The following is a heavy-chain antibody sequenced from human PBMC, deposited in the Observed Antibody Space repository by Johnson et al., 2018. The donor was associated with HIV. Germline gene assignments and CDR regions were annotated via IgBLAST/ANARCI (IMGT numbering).Heavy chain of an antibody. CDR2: INQDGSQK. Sequence: VQLVESGGTLVQPGGSLRLSCATSGFNFGSYWMSWVRLAPGNRLEWVATINQDGSQKYHVDSLTGRFTISRDTARNSLFLQMISLRAEDTAVYYCARDFGYSSTYYSWGAFDIWGQGTVVSVSS. CDR1: GFNFGSYW. V-gene: IGHV3-7*03. CDR3: ARDFGYSSTYYSWGAFDI. J-gene: IGHJ3*02. D-gene: IGHD6-13*01.